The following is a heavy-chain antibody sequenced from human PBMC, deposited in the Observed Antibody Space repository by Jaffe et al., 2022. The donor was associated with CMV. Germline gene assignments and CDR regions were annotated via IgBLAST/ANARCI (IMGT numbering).Heavy chain of an antibody. CDR3: ARDGGITGTTIGRPEGEDLIDY. D-gene: IGHD1-20*01. CDR2: IWYDGSNK. CDR1: GFTFSSYG. V-gene: IGHV3-33*08. Sequence: QVQLVESGGGVVQPGRSLRLSCAASGFTFSSYGMHWVRQAPGKGLEWVAVIWYDGSNKYYADSVKGRFTISRDNSKNTLYLQMNSLRAEDTAVYYCARDGGITGTTIGRPEGEDLIDYWGQGTLVTVSS. J-gene: IGHJ4*02.